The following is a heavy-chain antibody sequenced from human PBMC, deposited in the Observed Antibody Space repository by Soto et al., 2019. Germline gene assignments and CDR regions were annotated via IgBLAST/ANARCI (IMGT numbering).Heavy chain of an antibody. D-gene: IGHD3-10*01. CDR1: GCAITTSSYF. Sequence: PSETLSLTCTVSGCAITTSSYFWGWILQPPGKGLEWIGDIYYVGSTFYNPSLKSRVTISVDTSKSQFSLNLNSVTAADTAVYFCARHVRYYGSGYYRYYFDYWGQGALFTVSS. CDR3: ARHVRYYGSGYYRYYFDY. V-gene: IGHV4-39*01. J-gene: IGHJ4*02. CDR2: IYYVGST.